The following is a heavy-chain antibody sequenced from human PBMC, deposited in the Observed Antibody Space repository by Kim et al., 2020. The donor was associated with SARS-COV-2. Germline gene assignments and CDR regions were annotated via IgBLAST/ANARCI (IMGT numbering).Heavy chain of an antibody. V-gene: IGHV3-7*04. J-gene: IGHJ6*02. CDR3: ARGLWATTNYYYGMDV. D-gene: IGHD4-4*01. Sequence: SVKGRFTISRDNAKNSLYLQMNSLRAEDTAMYYCARGLWATTNYYYGMDVWGQGTTVTVSS.